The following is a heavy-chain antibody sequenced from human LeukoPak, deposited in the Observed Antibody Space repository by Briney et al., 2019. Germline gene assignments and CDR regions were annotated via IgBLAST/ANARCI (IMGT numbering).Heavy chain of an antibody. CDR3: ARGYSSGWSYYYYMDV. CDR2: INHSGST. CDR1: GGSFSGYY. J-gene: IGHJ6*03. D-gene: IGHD6-19*01. Sequence: PSETLSLTCAVYGGSFSGYYWSWIRQPPGKGLEWIGEINHSGSTNCNPSLKSRVTISVDTSKNQFSLKLSSVTAADTAVYYCARGYSSGWSYYYYMDVWGKGTTVTVSS. V-gene: IGHV4-34*01.